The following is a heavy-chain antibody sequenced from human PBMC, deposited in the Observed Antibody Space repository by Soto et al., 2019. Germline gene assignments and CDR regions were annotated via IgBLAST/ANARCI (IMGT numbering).Heavy chain of an antibody. J-gene: IGHJ4*02. CDR1: GYTFTSYA. D-gene: IGHD1-26*01. CDR2: INAGNGNT. V-gene: IGHV1-3*01. CDR3: ASSSGSYWQLDY. Sequence: QVQLVQSGAEVKKPGASVKVSCKASGYTFTSYAMHWVRQAPGQRLEWMGWINAGNGNTKYSQKFQGRVTITRDTSASTAYMELSSLRSEDTALYYCASSSGSYWQLDYWGQGTLVTVPS.